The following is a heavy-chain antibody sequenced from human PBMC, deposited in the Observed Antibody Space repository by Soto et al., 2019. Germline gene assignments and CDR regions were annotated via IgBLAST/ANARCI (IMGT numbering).Heavy chain of an antibody. CDR1: GFTFSSYG. J-gene: IGHJ4*02. Sequence: GGSLRLSCAASGFTFSSYGMHWVRQAPGKGLEWVAVISYDGSNKYYADSVKGRFTISRDNSKNTLYLQMNSLRAEDTAVYYCAKTMGWLVRASPIIWGQGTLVTVSS. V-gene: IGHV3-30*18. D-gene: IGHD6-19*01. CDR3: AKTMGWLVRASPII. CDR2: ISYDGSNK.